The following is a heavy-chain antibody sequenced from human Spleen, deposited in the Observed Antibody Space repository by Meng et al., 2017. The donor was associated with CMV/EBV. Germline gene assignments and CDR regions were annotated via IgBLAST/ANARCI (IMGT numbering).Heavy chain of an antibody. CDR2: IYYSGTT. CDR1: SIDSGDYY. Sequence: SIDSGDYYWTWIRPRPGKGLEWIGYIYYSGTTYYNPSLKSRVTMSVDTSKNQFSLKVNSVTAADTAVYYCARTSITIFGVVYRGFDYWGHGTLVTVSS. J-gene: IGHJ4*01. CDR3: ARTSITIFGVVYRGFDY. D-gene: IGHD3-3*01. V-gene: IGHV4-31*02.